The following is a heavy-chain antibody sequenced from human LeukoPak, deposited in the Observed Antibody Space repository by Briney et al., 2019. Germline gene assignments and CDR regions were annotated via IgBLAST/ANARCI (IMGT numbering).Heavy chain of an antibody. V-gene: IGHV3-15*01. D-gene: IGHD6-19*01. CDR2: IKSKTDGGTT. CDR3: TTDDWQWLVRQTKYYFDY. Sequence: GGSLRLSCAASGFTFSNAWMSWVRQAPGKGLEWVGRIKSKTDGGTTDYAAPVKGRFTISRDDSKNTLYLQMNSLKTEDTAVYYCTTDDWQWLVRQTKYYFDYWGQGTLVTVSS. CDR1: GFTFSNAW. J-gene: IGHJ4*02.